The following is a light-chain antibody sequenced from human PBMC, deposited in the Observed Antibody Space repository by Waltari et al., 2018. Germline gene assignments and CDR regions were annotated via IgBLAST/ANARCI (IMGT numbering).Light chain of an antibody. CDR1: TSDAGGYNS. CDR3: GSYTGSTTWV. J-gene: IGLJ3*02. Sequence: QSALTQPASVSGSPGQSITIPCTGATSDAGGYNSFSWYQQRPGKAPKLLIFDVINRPSGVSNRVSGSKSGNTASLTISGLQAEDEAAYYCGSYTGSTTWVFGGGTKLTVL. V-gene: IGLV2-14*01. CDR2: DVI.